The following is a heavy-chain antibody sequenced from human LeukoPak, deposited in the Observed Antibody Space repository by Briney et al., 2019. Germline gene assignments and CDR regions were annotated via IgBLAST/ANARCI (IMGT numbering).Heavy chain of an antibody. CDR2: IRYDRNNE. V-gene: IGHV3-30*02. Sequence: GGSLRLSCAASGFTFSNYDMHGVRQAPGKGREGMALIRYDRNNEYYADSVKVRFTVSGDNSKNTLYLQMNSLAPEDTAIYYCAKARGDGYNDAFDMWGQGTMVTVSS. CDR3: AKARGDGYNDAFDM. CDR1: GFTFSNYD. J-gene: IGHJ3*02. D-gene: IGHD5-24*01.